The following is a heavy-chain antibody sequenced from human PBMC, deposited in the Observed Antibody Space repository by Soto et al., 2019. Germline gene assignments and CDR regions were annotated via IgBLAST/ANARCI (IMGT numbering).Heavy chain of an antibody. CDR2: IYYSGST. Sequence: QLQLQESGPGLVKPSETLSLTCTVSGGSISSSSYYWGWIRQPPGKGLEWIGSIYYSGSTYYNPSLKCRVTISVETSKNQFSLKLSSVTAADTAVYYCARYRPHSTDSSSWYPHYYYYGMDVWGQGTTVTVSS. D-gene: IGHD6-13*01. CDR3: ARYRPHSTDSSSWYPHYYYYGMDV. J-gene: IGHJ6*02. V-gene: IGHV4-39*01. CDR1: GGSISSSSYY.